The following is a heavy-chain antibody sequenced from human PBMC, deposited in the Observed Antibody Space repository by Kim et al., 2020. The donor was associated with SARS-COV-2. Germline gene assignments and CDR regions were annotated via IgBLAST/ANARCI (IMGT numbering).Heavy chain of an antibody. CDR2: ISSSGGTI. V-gene: IGHV3-48*03. Sequence: GGSLRLSCAASGFTFSSYEMNWVRQAPGKGLEWVSYISSSGGTIYYADSVKGRFTISRDNAKNSLYLQMNSLRADDTAVYYCARDDAAADPLEPDAFDVWGQETMVTVSS. D-gene: IGHD6-13*01. CDR1: GFTFSSYE. J-gene: IGHJ3*01. CDR3: ARDDAAADPLEPDAFDV.